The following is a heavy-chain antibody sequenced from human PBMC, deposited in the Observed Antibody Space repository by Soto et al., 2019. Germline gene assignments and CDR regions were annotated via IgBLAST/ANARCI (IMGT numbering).Heavy chain of an antibody. J-gene: IGHJ1*01. V-gene: IGHV3-30-3*01. Sequence: VGALMLSCVASGFIFSEYSMHWALQARGKGLECVALISPAGTNQYYADSAKGRFTISRDNSKNTLYLQMNSLRPEDTGLYYCARENSPISTRLFQHWGQGTMVTVSS. D-gene: IGHD6-6*01. CDR1: GFIFSEYS. CDR3: ARENSPISTRLFQH. CDR2: ISPAGTNQ.